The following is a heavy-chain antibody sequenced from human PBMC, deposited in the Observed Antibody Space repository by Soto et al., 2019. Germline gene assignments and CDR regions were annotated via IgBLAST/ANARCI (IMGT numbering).Heavy chain of an antibody. V-gene: IGHV1-8*01. CDR2: MNPNSGNT. J-gene: IGHJ4*02. CDR1: SNS. CDR3: AALLHLGEISSTYFFAF. D-gene: IGHD3-16*02. Sequence: SNSRCWLRQENGKGLEWMGGMNPNSGNTGYAQKFQGRVTMTRNTSISTAYMELSSLISEDTAVYYCAALLHLGEISSTYFFAFWVQGTLVIV.